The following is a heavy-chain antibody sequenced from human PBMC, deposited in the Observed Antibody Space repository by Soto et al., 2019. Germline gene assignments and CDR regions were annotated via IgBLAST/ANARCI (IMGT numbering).Heavy chain of an antibody. D-gene: IGHD3-22*01. V-gene: IGHV3-23*01. CDR2: ISGSGGST. J-gene: IGHJ4*02. CDR3: ARPTYDYDSSGPPAY. CDR1: GFAVSTYA. Sequence: PRGSLRHSCTASGFAVSTYAMSWVRQAPGKGLEWVSGISGSGGSTNHADSVKGRFTVSRDNAKNSLYLQMNSLRAEDTAVYYRARPTYDYDSSGPPAYWGQGTLVTVSS.